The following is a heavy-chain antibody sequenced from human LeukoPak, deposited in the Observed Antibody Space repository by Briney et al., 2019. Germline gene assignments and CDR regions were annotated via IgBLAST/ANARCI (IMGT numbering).Heavy chain of an antibody. CDR2: ISGSGGST. CDR3: AKVRWRGRWELPGTIFDY. D-gene: IGHD1-26*01. Sequence: GGSLRLSCAASGFTFSSYGMSWVRQAPGKGLEWGSAISGSGGSTYYADSVKGRFTISRDNSKNTLYLQMNSLRAEDTAVYYCAKVRWRGRWELPGTIFDYWGQGTLVTVSS. V-gene: IGHV3-23*01. CDR1: GFTFSSYG. J-gene: IGHJ4*02.